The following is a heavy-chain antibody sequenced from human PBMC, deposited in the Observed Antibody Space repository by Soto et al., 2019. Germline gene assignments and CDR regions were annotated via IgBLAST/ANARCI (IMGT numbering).Heavy chain of an antibody. J-gene: IGHJ4*02. CDR2: IYPGDSDT. D-gene: IGHD1-7*01. CDR3: ARALTGTIHPHYFDS. V-gene: IGHV5-51*01. CDR1: GYSFTDYW. Sequence: GESLKISCKASGYSFTDYWIGWVRQMPEKGLEWMGIIYPGDSDTRYSPSFRGLVTISVDDSVNTAYLQWSSLKASDTALYYCARALTGTIHPHYFDSWGQGTLVTVSS.